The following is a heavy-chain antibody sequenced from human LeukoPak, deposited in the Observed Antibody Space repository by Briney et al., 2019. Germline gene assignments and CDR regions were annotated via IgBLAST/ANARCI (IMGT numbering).Heavy chain of an antibody. Sequence: ASVKVSCKASGYTFTGYYMHWVRQAPGQGLEWMGWINPNSGGTNYAQKFQGRVTMTRDTSISTAYMELSRLRSDDTAVYYCARVHNWKHGTFDYWGQGTLVTVSS. D-gene: IGHD1-20*01. CDR1: GYTFTGYY. CDR2: INPNSGGT. CDR3: ARVHNWKHGTFDY. V-gene: IGHV1-2*02. J-gene: IGHJ4*02.